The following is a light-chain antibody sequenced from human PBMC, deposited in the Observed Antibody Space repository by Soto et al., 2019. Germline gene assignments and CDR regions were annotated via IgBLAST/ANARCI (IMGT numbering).Light chain of an antibody. CDR1: QTVSSS. CDR2: EAS. J-gene: IGKJ4*01. CDR3: QQHINWPLT. V-gene: IGKV3-11*01. Sequence: EIVLTPSPATLSLSPGERATLSCRASQTVSSSLAWYQQKPGQTPRLLIYEASNRATGIPARFSGSGAGADFPLTISSLEPEDFALYYCQQHINWPLTFGGGTKVEIK.